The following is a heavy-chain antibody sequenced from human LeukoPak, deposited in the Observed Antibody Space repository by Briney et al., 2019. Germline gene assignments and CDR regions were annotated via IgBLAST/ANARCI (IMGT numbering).Heavy chain of an antibody. Sequence: ASVKVSCKASGGTFSSYAISWVRQAPGQGLEWMGIINPSGGSTSYAQKFQGRVTMTRDMSTSTVYMELSSLRSEDTAVYYCARGDSCSPSFDYWGQGTLVTVSS. D-gene: IGHD6-6*01. CDR1: GGTFSSYA. CDR3: ARGDSCSPSFDY. V-gene: IGHV1-46*01. CDR2: INPSGGST. J-gene: IGHJ4*02.